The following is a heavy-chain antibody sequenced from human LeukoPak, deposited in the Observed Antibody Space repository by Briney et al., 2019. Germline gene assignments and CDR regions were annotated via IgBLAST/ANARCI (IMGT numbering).Heavy chain of an antibody. J-gene: IGHJ5*02. CDR2: INYSGGT. Sequence: PSETLSLTCTVSGGSISGYYWSWIRQPPGKGLEWIGDINYSGGTNYNPPLKSRVTISVDTSKKKFSLKGTSVTAAATAVYYCARHAMATATTHFDPWGQGTLVTVSS. D-gene: IGHD4-11*01. CDR3: ARHAMATATTHFDP. V-gene: IGHV4-59*08. CDR1: GGSISGYY.